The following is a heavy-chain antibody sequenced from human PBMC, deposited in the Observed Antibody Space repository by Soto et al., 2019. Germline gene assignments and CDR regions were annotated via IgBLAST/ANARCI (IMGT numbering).Heavy chain of an antibody. CDR3: ASGGYYYDSSGYYYWFDP. Sequence: GESLKISCKGSGYSFTSYWIGWVRQMPGKGLEWMGIIYPGDSDTRYSPSFQGQVTISADKSISTAYLQWSSLKASDTAMYYWASGGYYYDSSGYYYWFDPWGQGTLVTVSS. CDR2: IYPGDSDT. CDR1: GYSFTSYW. D-gene: IGHD3-22*01. J-gene: IGHJ5*02. V-gene: IGHV5-51*01.